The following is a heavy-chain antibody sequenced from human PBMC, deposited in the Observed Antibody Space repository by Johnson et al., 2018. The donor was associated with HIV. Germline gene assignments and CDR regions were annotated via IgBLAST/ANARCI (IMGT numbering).Heavy chain of an antibody. Sequence: VQLVESGGGLVKPGGSLRLSCAASEFNVSSNYMNWVRQAPGRGLEWVSVVYSGGYTYYADSVKGRFTISRDTSKNTLYLKMSSLRGEDTAVYYCARGSYNFWSGEREAFDIWGQGTMVTVSS. D-gene: IGHD3-3*01. J-gene: IGHJ3*02. CDR1: EFNVSSNY. V-gene: IGHV3-66*01. CDR2: VYSGGYT. CDR3: ARGSYNFWSGEREAFDI.